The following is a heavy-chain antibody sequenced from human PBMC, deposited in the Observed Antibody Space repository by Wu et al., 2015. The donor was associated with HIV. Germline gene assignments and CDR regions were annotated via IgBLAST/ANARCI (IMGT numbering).Heavy chain of an antibody. Sequence: QVQLVQSGAEVKKTGSSLKVSCKAGGTFSNYAISWVRQAPGQGPEWMGRIIPIFGTTNYAQNFQGRVTITADESTGIVYMEVSSLRSEDTAVYYCARAGCSGGSCYSPSWTNYWGQGTLVTVSS. V-gene: IGHV1-69*13. CDR2: IIPIFGTT. CDR3: ARAGCSGGSCYSPSWTNY. J-gene: IGHJ4*02. D-gene: IGHD2-15*01. CDR1: GGTFSNYA.